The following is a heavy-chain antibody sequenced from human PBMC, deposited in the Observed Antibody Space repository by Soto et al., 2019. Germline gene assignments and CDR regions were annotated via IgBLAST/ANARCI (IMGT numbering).Heavy chain of an antibody. CDR3: ARDPLGGDYYYDSSGYYPHYFDY. Sequence: ASVKVSCKVSGYTLTELSMHWVLQAPGKGLEWMGCFDPEVGSTNYAQKFQGRVTMTEDKSTSTAYMELSSLRSEDTAVYYSARDPLGGDYYYDSSGYYPHYFDYWGQGTLVTVSS. J-gene: IGHJ4*02. CDR2: FDPEVGST. D-gene: IGHD3-22*01. V-gene: IGHV1-24*01. CDR1: GYTLTELS.